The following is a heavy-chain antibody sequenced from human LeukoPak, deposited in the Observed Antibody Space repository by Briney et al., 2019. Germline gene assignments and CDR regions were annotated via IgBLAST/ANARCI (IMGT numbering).Heavy chain of an antibody. V-gene: IGHV3-30*03. CDR3: ARPLSIVGATIGAFDI. D-gene: IGHD1-26*01. Sequence: GGSLRLSCAASGFTFSSDGMHWGRQAPGKGREGEAGISYDGSNKYDADSAKGRFTISRDNSKKTLSLQMNNLADEDTAVYYCARPLSIVGATIGAFDIWGQGTMVTVSS. CDR2: ISYDGSNK. CDR1: GFTFSSDG. J-gene: IGHJ3*02.